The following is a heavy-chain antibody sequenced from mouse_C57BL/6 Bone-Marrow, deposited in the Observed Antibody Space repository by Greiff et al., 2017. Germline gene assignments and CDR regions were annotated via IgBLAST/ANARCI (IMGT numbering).Heavy chain of an antibody. J-gene: IGHJ4*01. CDR3: ARGNYVFYAMDY. CDR2: IYPGGGYT. CDR1: GYTFTNYW. V-gene: IGHV1-63*01. Sequence: QVQLKQSGAELVRPGTSVKMSCKASGYTFTNYWIGWAKQRPGHGLEWIGAIYPGGGYTNYNENFKGKATLTADKSSSTAYMQFSSLTSEDSAIYYCARGNYVFYAMDYWGQGTSVTVSS. D-gene: IGHD2-1*01.